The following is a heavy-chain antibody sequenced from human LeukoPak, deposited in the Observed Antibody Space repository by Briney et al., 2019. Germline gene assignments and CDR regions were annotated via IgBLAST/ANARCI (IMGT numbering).Heavy chain of an antibody. Sequence: SVKVSCKASGGTFSSYAISWVRQAPGQGLEWMGGIIPIFGTANYAQKFQGRVTITADESTSTAYMELSSLRSEDTAVYYCARAGGVRGVIIFGRFCWFDPWGQGTLVTVSS. CDR3: ARAGGVRGVIIFGRFCWFDP. CDR1: GGTFSSYA. D-gene: IGHD3-10*01. CDR2: IIPIFGTA. J-gene: IGHJ5*02. V-gene: IGHV1-69*13.